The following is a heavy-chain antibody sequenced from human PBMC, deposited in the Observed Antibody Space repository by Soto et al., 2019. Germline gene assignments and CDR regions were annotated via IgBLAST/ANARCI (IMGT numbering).Heavy chain of an antibody. J-gene: IGHJ4*02. D-gene: IGHD1-26*01. Sequence: SETLSLTCTVSGGSVSSGSFYWSWIRQPPGKGLEWIGYIYYSGSTNYNPYLKSRVTMSVDTSKNQFSLNLNSVTAADTAMYYCERDTRIVGATAIYYWGQGTLVTVSS. V-gene: IGHV4-61*01. CDR3: ERDTRIVGATAIYY. CDR2: IYYSGST. CDR1: GGSVSSGSFY.